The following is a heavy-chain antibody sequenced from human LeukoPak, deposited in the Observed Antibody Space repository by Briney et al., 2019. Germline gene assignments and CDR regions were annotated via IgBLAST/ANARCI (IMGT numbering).Heavy chain of an antibody. V-gene: IGHV4-59*08. J-gene: IGHJ4*02. D-gene: IGHD3-3*01. CDR3: ARATGRPETYYDFWSGYHFDY. CDR2: IYYSGST. Sequence: PSETLSLTRTVSGGSISTYYWSWIRQPPGKGLEWIGYIYYSGSTNYNPSLKSRVTISVDTSKNQFSLKLSSVTAADTAVYYCARATGRPETYYDFWSGYHFDYWGQGTLVTVSS. CDR1: GGSISTYY.